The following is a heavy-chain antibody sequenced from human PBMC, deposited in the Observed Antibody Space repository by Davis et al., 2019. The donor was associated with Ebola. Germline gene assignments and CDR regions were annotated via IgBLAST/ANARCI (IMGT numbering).Heavy chain of an antibody. V-gene: IGHV3-23*01. CDR3: IKGGWGATSHS. CDR1: GFSFSDFA. Sequence: PSETLSLTCAASGFSFSDFAMTWARQAPGKGLEWVSGLSSSGDNSFYAESVQGRFTISRDNSKNTLYLQINSLRAEDTAIYYCIKGGWGATSHSWGQGTLVTVSS. CDR2: LSSSGDNS. J-gene: IGHJ4*02. D-gene: IGHD7-27*01.